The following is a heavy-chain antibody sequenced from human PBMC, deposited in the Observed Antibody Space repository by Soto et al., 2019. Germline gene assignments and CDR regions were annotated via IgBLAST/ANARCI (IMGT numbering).Heavy chain of an antibody. V-gene: IGHV3-9*01. Sequence: GGSLRLSCAASGFTFDDYAMHWVRQAPGKGPEWVSRISWNSDVIAYADSLKGRFTISRDNAKNSLYLQMNSLRADDTAVYYCAKYMSCGGNSCFDSWGRGTLVTVSS. CDR1: GFTFDDYA. CDR3: AKYMSCGGNSCFDS. CDR2: ISWNSDVI. J-gene: IGHJ5*01. D-gene: IGHD1-1*01.